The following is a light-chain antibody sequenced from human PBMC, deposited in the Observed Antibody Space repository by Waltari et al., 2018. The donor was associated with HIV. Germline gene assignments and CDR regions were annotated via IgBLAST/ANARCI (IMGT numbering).Light chain of an antibody. CDR2: EVS. J-gene: IGLJ1*01. V-gene: IGLV2-23*02. CDR1: SSDVGSYNL. Sequence: QSALTQPASVSGSPGQSITISCTGTSSDVGSYNLVPWYQQYPGKVPKLMIYEVSKRPSGVSNRFSGSKSGNTASLTISGLQAEDEADYYCCSYAGSSTPFVFGTATKVTVL. CDR3: CSYAGSSTPFV.